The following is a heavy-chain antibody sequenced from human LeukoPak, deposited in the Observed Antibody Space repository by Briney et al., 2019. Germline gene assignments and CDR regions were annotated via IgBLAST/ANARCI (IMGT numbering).Heavy chain of an antibody. Sequence: SETLSLTCAVYGGSFSGYYWSWIRQPPGKGLEWIGETNHSGSTNYNPSLKSRVTISVDTSKNQFSLKLSSVTAADTAVYYCARGVLGYSSGWPYYYYYGMDVWGKGTTVTVSS. CDR1: GGSFSGYY. J-gene: IGHJ6*04. D-gene: IGHD6-19*01. V-gene: IGHV4-34*01. CDR3: ARGVLGYSSGWPYYYYYGMDV. CDR2: TNHSGST.